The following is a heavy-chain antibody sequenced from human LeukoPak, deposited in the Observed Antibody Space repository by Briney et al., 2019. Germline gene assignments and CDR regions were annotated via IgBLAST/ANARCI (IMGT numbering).Heavy chain of an antibody. CDR3: AKAPRYYYYMDV. Sequence: GGSLRLPCAASGFTFDDYAMHWVRQAPGKGLEWVSLISWDGGSTYYADSAKGRFTISRDNSKNSLYLQMNSLRAEDTALYYCAKAPRYYYYMDVWGKGTTVTVSS. CDR2: ISWDGGST. J-gene: IGHJ6*03. CDR1: GFTFDDYA. V-gene: IGHV3-43D*03. D-gene: IGHD1-14*01.